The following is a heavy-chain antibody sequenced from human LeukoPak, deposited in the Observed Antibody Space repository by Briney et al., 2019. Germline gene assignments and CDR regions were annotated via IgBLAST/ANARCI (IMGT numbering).Heavy chain of an antibody. CDR2: IKQDGSEK. Sequence: GGSLRLSCAASGFTFSSYWMSWVRQAPGKGLEWVANIKQDGSEKYYVDSVKGRFTISRDNAKNSLYLQMNSLRAEDTVVYYCARYGSGSYYYYYGMDVWGQGTTVTVSS. J-gene: IGHJ6*02. CDR1: GFTFSSYW. V-gene: IGHV3-7*01. CDR3: ARYGSGSYYYYYGMDV. D-gene: IGHD3-10*01.